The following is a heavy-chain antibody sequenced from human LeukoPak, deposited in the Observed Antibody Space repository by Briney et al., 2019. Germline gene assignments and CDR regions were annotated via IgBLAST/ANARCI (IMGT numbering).Heavy chain of an antibody. CDR3: ARDGAPVGGSYAVDY. CDR2: IIPILGIA. Sequence: ASVKVSCKASGGTFSSYAISWVRQAPGQGLEWMGRIIPILGIANYAQKFQGRVTITADKSTSTAYMELSSLRSEDTAVYYCARDGAPVGGSYAVDYWGQGTLVTVSS. J-gene: IGHJ4*02. CDR1: GGTFSSYA. D-gene: IGHD1-26*01. V-gene: IGHV1-69*04.